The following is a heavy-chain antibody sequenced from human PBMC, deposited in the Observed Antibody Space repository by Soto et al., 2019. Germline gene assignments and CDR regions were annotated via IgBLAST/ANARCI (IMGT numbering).Heavy chain of an antibody. CDR1: GYTFTGYY. CDR2: INPNSGGT. D-gene: IGHD4-4*01. J-gene: IGHJ4*02. V-gene: IGHV1-2*02. Sequence: QVQLVQSGAEVKKPGASVKVSCKASGYTFTGYYMHWVRQAPGQGLEWMGWINPNSGGTNYAQKFQGRVTMTRDTSISTAYMELSRLRSDDTAVYYCARERVGGSSTYGAHCFDYWGQGTLVTVSS. CDR3: ARERVGGSSTYGAHCFDY.